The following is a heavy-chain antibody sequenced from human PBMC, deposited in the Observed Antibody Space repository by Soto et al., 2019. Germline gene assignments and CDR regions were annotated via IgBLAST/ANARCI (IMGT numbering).Heavy chain of an antibody. CDR3: TRDRREATTDY. Sequence: GGSVRLSCGASGFTFGNHWMHWVRQTPGKGLVWVSRTNSDGSSTSYADSVKGRFTISRDNAKNSLYLQMNSLRAEDTAIYYCTRDRREATTDYWGQGALVTVSS. CDR1: GFTFGNHW. V-gene: IGHV3-74*01. J-gene: IGHJ4*02. CDR2: TNSDGSST.